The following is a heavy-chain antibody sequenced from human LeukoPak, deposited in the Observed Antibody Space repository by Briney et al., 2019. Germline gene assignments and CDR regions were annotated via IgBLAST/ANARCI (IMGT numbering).Heavy chain of an antibody. J-gene: IGHJ4*02. CDR3: ASRPRSGRYGEGTDY. Sequence: SETLSLTCAVYGGSFSGYYWSWIRQPPGKGLEWIGEINHSGSTNYNPSLKSRVTISVDTSKNQFSLKLSSVTAADTAVYYCASRPRSGRYGEGTDYWGQGTLVTVSS. V-gene: IGHV4-34*01. D-gene: IGHD3-10*01. CDR1: GGSFSGYY. CDR2: INHSGST.